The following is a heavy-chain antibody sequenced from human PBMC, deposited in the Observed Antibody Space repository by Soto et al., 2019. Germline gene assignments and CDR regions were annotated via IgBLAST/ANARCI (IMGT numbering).Heavy chain of an antibody. J-gene: IGHJ4*02. D-gene: IGHD1-1*01. CDR3: VSQRTTVPTQAYFDC. CDR2: VYYRGRS. CDR1: GGSVTNSSYY. Sequence: KLSETLSLTCTVSGGSVTNSSYYWGWIRQSPGKGLEWIGSVYYRGRSYSKSSVKSRVTISVDTSKNRFSLSLNSVTASDAAFYFCVSQRTTVPTQAYFDCWGPGALGT. V-gene: IGHV4-39*01.